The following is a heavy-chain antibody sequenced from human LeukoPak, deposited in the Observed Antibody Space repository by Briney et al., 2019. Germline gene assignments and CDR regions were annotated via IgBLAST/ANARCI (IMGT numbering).Heavy chain of an antibody. Sequence: VASVTVSCKASGYTFTSYGISWVRQAPGQGLEWMGWISAYNGNTNYAQKLQGRVTMTTDTSTSTAYMELRSLRSDDTAVYYCARDRSLTMIVVPEGGTDVWGQGTTVTVSS. D-gene: IGHD3-22*01. J-gene: IGHJ6*02. V-gene: IGHV1-18*01. CDR3: ARDRSLTMIVVPEGGTDV. CDR1: GYTFTSYG. CDR2: ISAYNGNT.